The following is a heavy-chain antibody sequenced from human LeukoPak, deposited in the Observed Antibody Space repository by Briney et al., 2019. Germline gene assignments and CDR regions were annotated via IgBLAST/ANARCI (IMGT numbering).Heavy chain of an antibody. J-gene: IGHJ3*02. V-gene: IGHV3-21*01. CDR2: ISSSSYI. Sequence: GGSLRLSCAASGFTFSSYSMNWVRQAPGEGLEWVSSISSSSYIYYADSVKGRFTISRDNAKNSLYLQMNSLRAEDTAVYYCARDRERWLKFSPHAFDIWGQGTMVTVSS. D-gene: IGHD5-24*01. CDR3: ARDRERWLKFSPHAFDI. CDR1: GFTFSSYS.